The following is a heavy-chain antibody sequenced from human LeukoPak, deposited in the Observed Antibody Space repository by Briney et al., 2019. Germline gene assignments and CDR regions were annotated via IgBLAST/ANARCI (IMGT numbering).Heavy chain of an antibody. CDR3: ARDWASGRDGYNQIYFFDF. Sequence: ASVKVSCKASGYTFSIYGFSWVRQAPGQGLEWMGWISAYNGNTNYAQKFQGRVTMTTDTSTSTAHMELRSLRSDDTAVYYCARDWASGRDGYNQIYFFDFWGQGTLVTVSS. D-gene: IGHD5-24*01. CDR2: ISAYNGNT. V-gene: IGHV1-18*01. CDR1: GYTFSIYG. J-gene: IGHJ4*02.